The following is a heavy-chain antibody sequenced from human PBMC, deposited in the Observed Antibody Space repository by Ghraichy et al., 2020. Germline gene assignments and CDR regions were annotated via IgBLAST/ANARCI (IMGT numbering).Heavy chain of an antibody. J-gene: IGHJ4*02. CDR3: ARHLHLLQLVDPLYYFHY. CDR2: IFYTGST. D-gene: IGHD1-1*01. CDR1: SGSISSSSYF. V-gene: IGHV4-39*01. Sequence: GSLRLSCTVSSGSISSSSYFWAWIRQPPGRGLEWIGSIFYTGSTYYNPSLKHRVTISVDTSKNQFSLKLSSVTAADTAVYYCARHLHLLQLVDPLYYFHYWGQGTLVTVSS.